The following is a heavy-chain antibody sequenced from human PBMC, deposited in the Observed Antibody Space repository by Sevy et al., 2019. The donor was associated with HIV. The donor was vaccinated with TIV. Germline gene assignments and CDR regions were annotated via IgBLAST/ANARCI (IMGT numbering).Heavy chain of an antibody. D-gene: IGHD5-12*01. CDR2: ISVYNGNT. J-gene: IGHJ4*02. V-gene: IGHV1-18*01. CDR1: GFSFIDYG. Sequence: ASVKVSCKCSGFSFIDYGFSWVRQAPGQGLEWMAWISVYNGNTNYAQKFQVRVAVTVDSTTKTAYMELKSLRSDDTAVYYCARATRDGYNPRPFDYWGQGTLVTVSS. CDR3: ARATRDGYNPRPFDY.